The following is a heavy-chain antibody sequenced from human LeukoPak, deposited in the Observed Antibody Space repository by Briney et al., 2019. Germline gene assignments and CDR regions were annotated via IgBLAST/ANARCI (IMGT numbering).Heavy chain of an antibody. CDR1: GGSISSGSYY. CDR3: ARLDCSSTNCYTLGDAFDI. D-gene: IGHD2-2*02. V-gene: IGHV4-61*02. Sequence: SQTLSLTCTVSGGSISSGSYYWSWIRQPAGKGLEWIGRIYTSGSTNYNPSLKSRVTISVDTSKNQFSLKLSSVTAADTAVYYCARLDCSSTNCYTLGDAFDIWGQGTMVTVSS. J-gene: IGHJ3*02. CDR2: IYTSGST.